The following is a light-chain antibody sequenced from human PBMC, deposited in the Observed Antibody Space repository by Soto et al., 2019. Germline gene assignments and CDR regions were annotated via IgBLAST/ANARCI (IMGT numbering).Light chain of an antibody. CDR3: QQHNGYPLT. J-gene: IGKJ4*01. V-gene: IGKV1-9*01. Sequence: DIQLTQSPSFLSASVGDRVTITCRASQGPISYVAWYQQKPGKVPKLLIYATSTLQSGVPSRFSGSKSGTDFTLTVSSLQPEDFANYYCQQHNGYPLTFGGGTKVEIK. CDR1: QGPISY. CDR2: ATS.